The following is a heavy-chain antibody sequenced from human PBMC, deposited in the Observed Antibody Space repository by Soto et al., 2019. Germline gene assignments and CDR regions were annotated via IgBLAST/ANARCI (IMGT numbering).Heavy chain of an antibody. CDR2: INHNSGGT. CDR3: RSPHLPHDAFDI. CDR1: GYTFTRYY. V-gene: IGHV1-2*02. J-gene: IGHJ3*02. Sequence: ASGKVSCKTSGYTFTRYYMHWKRQAPGQGLEWMGWINHNSGGTNYPQKFQGGVTMTMDTHISTAFMEMSRPRSDDTAVYYCRSPHLPHDAFDIWGQGTLVTVSS.